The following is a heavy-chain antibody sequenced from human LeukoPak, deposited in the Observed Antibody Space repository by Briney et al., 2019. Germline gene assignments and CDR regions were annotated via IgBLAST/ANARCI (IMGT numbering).Heavy chain of an antibody. V-gene: IGHV1-3*01. J-gene: IGHJ4*02. CDR1: GYTFTSYA. CDR2: INAGIGNT. CDR3: ARWAAGSGYPFDY. Sequence: ASVKVSCKASGYTFTSYAIHWVRQAPGQRLEWMGWINAGIGNTKYSQKFQGRVTITRDTSASTVYMELSSLRSEDTAVYYCARWAAGSGYPFDYWGQGTLVTVSS. D-gene: IGHD3-22*01.